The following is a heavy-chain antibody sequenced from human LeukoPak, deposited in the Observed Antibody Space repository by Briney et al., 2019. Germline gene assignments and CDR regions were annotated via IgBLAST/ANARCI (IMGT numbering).Heavy chain of an antibody. Sequence: PSETLSLPCTVSGYSISSGYYWGWIRQPPGKGLEWIGSIYHSGSTYYNPSLKSRVTISVDTSKNQFSLKLSSVTAADTAVYYCASPGYFDWLQPFDYWGQGTLVTVSS. CDR1: GYSISSGYY. CDR2: IYHSGST. D-gene: IGHD3-9*01. V-gene: IGHV4-38-2*02. J-gene: IGHJ4*02. CDR3: ASPGYFDWLQPFDY.